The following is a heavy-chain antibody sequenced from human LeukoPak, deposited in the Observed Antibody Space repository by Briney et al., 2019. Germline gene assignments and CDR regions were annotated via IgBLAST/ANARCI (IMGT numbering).Heavy chain of an antibody. CDR3: VPPPIYAMDV. CDR1: GFTFSSYS. CDR2: ISSYSGTI. J-gene: IGHJ6*02. V-gene: IGHV3-48*01. Sequence: PGGFLRLSCAASGFTFSSYSMNWVRQAPGKGLEWVSYISSYSGTISYADSVKGRFTISRDNSKNTLYLQMSSLRAEDTAVYYCVPPPIYAMDVWGQGTTVTVSS.